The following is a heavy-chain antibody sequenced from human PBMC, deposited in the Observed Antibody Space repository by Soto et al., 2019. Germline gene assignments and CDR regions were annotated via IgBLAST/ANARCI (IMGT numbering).Heavy chain of an antibody. CDR2: FNPSGDAT. CDR1: GYIFSNYY. CDR3: ARRGMSKIGFET. Sequence: QVQLVQSGAEVKKPGTSVKVSCKASGYIFSNYYMHWVRQAPGQGLEWMGVFNPSGDATHYAQSFQGRVSVTRDTSTSTVYMALSTLTSEDTAVYDCARRGMSKIGFETWGQGTMVTVSS. J-gene: IGHJ3*02. D-gene: IGHD3-10*01. V-gene: IGHV1-46*01.